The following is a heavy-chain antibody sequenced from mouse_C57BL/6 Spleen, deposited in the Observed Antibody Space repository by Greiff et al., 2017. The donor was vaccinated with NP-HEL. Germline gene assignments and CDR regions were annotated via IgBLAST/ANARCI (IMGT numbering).Heavy chain of an antibody. CDR2: IDPENGDT. CDR3: ARRGYYGYAYAMDY. J-gene: IGHJ4*01. CDR1: GFNIKDDY. V-gene: IGHV14-4*01. D-gene: IGHD2-2*01. Sequence: VQLQQSGAELVRPGASVKLSCTASGFNIKDDYMHWVKQRPEQGLEWIGWIDPENGDTEYASKFQGKATITADTSSSTAYMQLSSLTSEDSAVYFCARRGYYGYAYAMDYWGQGTSVTVSS.